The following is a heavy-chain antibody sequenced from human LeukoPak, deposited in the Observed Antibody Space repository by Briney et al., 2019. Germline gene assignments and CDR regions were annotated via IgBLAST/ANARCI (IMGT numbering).Heavy chain of an antibody. J-gene: IGHJ4*02. Sequence: ASVKVSCKVSGYTLTELSMHWVRQAPGKGLEWMGGFDPEDGETIYAQKFQGRVTMTEDTSTDTAYMELSSLRSEDTAVYYCARGVGGGYYDFWTNLLGSLLLDYWGQGTLVTVSS. V-gene: IGHV1-24*01. CDR1: GYTLTELS. CDR3: ARGVGGGYYDFWTNLLGSLLLDY. D-gene: IGHD3-3*01. CDR2: FDPEDGET.